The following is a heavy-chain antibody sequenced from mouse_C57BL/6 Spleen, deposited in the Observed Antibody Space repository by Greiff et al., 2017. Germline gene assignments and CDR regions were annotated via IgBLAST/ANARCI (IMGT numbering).Heavy chain of an antibody. V-gene: IGHV1-18*01. CDR3: ARTMYGNYEDYAMDY. D-gene: IGHD2-10*02. CDR2: INPNNGGT. CDR1: GYTFTDYN. J-gene: IGHJ4*01. Sequence: VQLQQPGPELVKPGASVKIPCKASGYTFTDYNMDWVKQSHGKSLEWIGDINPNNGGTIYNQKFKGKATLTVDQSSSTAYMQLRSLTSEDTTVYYCARTMYGNYEDYAMDYWGQGTSVTVSS.